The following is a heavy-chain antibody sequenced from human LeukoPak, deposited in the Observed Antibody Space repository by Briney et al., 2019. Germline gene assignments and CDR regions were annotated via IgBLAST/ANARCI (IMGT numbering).Heavy chain of an antibody. CDR1: GFTFSSYS. CDR3: ARDNVKTAFDP. Sequence: PGGSLRLSCAASGFTFSSYSMNWVRQAPGKGLEWVSSISSSSRYIYYADSVKGRFTISRDNAKNSLYLQMNSLRAEDTAVYYCARDNVKTAFDPWGQGTLVTVSS. CDR2: ISSSSRYI. J-gene: IGHJ5*02. D-gene: IGHD1-1*01. V-gene: IGHV3-21*01.